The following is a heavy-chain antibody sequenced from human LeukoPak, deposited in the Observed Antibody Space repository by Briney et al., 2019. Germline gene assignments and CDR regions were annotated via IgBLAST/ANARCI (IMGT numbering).Heavy chain of an antibody. CDR2: MNPNSGNT. Sequence: ASVKVSCKASGYTFTSYDINWVRQATGQGLEWMGWMNPNSGNTGYAQKFQGRVTMTRNTSISTAYMELSSLRSEDTAVYYCARASGIAAAGTQNYWGQGTLVTVSS. CDR1: GYTFTSYD. V-gene: IGHV1-8*01. D-gene: IGHD6-13*01. CDR3: ARASGIAAAGTQNY. J-gene: IGHJ4*02.